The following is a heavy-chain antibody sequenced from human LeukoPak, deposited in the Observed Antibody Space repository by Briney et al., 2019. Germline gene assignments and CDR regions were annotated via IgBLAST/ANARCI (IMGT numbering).Heavy chain of an antibody. CDR2: IYTSGST. J-gene: IGHJ4*02. CDR3: ARLFRTEDYFDY. CDR1: GGSISSGSYY. D-gene: IGHD1-14*01. Sequence: PSETPSLTCTVSGGSISSGSYYWSWIRQPAGKGLEWIGRIYTSGSTNFNPSLKSRVTISVDTSKNQFSLKLSSVTAADTAVYYCARLFRTEDYFDYWGQGTLVTVSS. V-gene: IGHV4-61*02.